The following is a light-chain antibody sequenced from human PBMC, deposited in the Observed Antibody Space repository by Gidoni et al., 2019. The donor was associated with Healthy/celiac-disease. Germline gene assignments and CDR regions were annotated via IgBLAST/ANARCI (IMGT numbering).Light chain of an antibody. Sequence: AIQLTQSPSSLSASVGDRVTITCRSSPGVSSALAWYQQKPGKAPKLLIYDASSLESGVPSRFSGSGSGTDFTLTISSLQPEDFATYYCQQFNSYPRTFGQGTKLEIK. CDR3: QQFNSYPRT. CDR1: PGVSSA. CDR2: DAS. V-gene: IGKV1-13*02. J-gene: IGKJ2*01.